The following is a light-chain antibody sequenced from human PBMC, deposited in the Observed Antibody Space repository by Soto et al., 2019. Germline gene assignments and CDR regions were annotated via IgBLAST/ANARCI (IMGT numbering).Light chain of an antibody. V-gene: IGKV1-5*01. CDR1: QSISSW. Sequence: DIQMTQPPSTLSAPVGDRVTITCRASQSISSWLTWYQQKPGKAPKLLIYDASSLESGVPSRFSGSGSGTEFTLTISSLQPDDFATYYCQQYNNLPITFGQGTRLEIK. J-gene: IGKJ5*01. CDR3: QQYNNLPIT. CDR2: DAS.